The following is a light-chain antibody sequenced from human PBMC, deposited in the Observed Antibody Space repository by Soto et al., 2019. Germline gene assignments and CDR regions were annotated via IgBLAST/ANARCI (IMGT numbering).Light chain of an antibody. CDR1: SSDVGGYNY. V-gene: IGLV2-8*01. Sequence: QSALTQPSSASGSPGQSVTISCTGTSSDVGGYNYVSWYQQHPGKAPKLMIYEVSKRPSGVPDRFSGSKSGNTASLTVSGLQAEDEADYYCNSYAGSNNWVFGGGTKVTVL. J-gene: IGLJ3*02. CDR2: EVS. CDR3: NSYAGSNNWV.